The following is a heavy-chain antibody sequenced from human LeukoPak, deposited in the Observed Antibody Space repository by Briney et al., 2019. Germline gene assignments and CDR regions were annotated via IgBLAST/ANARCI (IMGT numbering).Heavy chain of an antibody. Sequence: PSETLSLTCTVSGGSINSYYWNWIRQPPGKGLELIGYNYYSGSPTYNPSLKSRVTISVDTSKNQFSLQLSSVTAADTAVYYCARARGVVVIAPDYWGQGTLVTVSS. D-gene: IGHD2-21*01. CDR3: ARARGVVVIAPDY. CDR1: GGSINSYY. CDR2: NYYSGSP. J-gene: IGHJ4*02. V-gene: IGHV4-59*01.